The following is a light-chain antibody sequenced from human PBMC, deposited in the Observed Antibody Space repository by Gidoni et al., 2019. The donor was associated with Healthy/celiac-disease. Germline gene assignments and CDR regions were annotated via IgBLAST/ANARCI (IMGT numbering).Light chain of an antibody. V-gene: IGKV1-33*01. CDR2: EAS. CDR1: QDISNY. CDR3: QQYDNLLT. J-gene: IGKJ4*01. Sequence: DFQMTQSPSSLSASVGDRVTITCQASQDISNYLNWYQQKPGKAPKLLIYEASNLETGVPSRFSGSGSGTDFTFTISSLQPEDIATYYCQQYDNLLTFGGGTKVEIK.